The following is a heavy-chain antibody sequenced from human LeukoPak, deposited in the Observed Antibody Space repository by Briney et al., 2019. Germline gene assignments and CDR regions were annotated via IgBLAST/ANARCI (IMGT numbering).Heavy chain of an antibody. Sequence: SETLSLTCTVSGGSIRSSYYYWGWIRQPPGKGLEWIGSIYDSGSTYYNPSLKSRVTISVDTSKNQFSLKLNSVTAADTAVYYCAAVVPAVMGYFDYWGQGTLVTVSS. D-gene: IGHD2-2*01. CDR2: IYDSGST. V-gene: IGHV4-39*01. J-gene: IGHJ4*02. CDR3: AAVVPAVMGYFDY. CDR1: GGSIRSSYYY.